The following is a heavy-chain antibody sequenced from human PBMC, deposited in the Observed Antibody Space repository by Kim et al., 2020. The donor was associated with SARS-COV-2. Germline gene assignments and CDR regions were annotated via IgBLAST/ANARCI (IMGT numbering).Heavy chain of an antibody. CDR3: AKGTSFGTICTYDY. Sequence: GGSLRLSCAASGFTFSNYAMSWVRQAPGKGLEWVSGISGGSTYDADSVTGRFTTSRYNSKNTQSLQMNSMRVKDTAASYCAKGTSFGTICTYDYWGQGTL. CDR2: ISGGST. J-gene: IGHJ4*02. D-gene: IGHD3-10*01. CDR1: GFTFSNYA. V-gene: IGHV3-23*01.